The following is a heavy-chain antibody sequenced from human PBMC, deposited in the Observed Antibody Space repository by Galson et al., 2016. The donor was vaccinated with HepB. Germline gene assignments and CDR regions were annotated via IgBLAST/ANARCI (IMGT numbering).Heavy chain of an antibody. J-gene: IGHJ5*02. CDR1: GSSSTTYW. CDR2: IYPGDSGA. Sequence: QSGAEVKKPGESLRISCTGSGSSSTTYWIGWVRQMPGKGLEWVGLIYPGDSGAKYSPSFEGQVTMSADMSTNTAYLQWSSLKASDAAIYYCARVVTMTGTPVDAWGQGTLVTVSS. V-gene: IGHV5-51*01. CDR3: ARVVTMTGTPVDA. D-gene: IGHD3-9*01.